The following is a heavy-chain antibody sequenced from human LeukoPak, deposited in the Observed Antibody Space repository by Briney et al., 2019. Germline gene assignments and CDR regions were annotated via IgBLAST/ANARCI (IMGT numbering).Heavy chain of an antibody. CDR1: GLDFGSHG. J-gene: IGHJ6*03. CDR3: AKDPARSMDV. Sequence: PGGSLRLSXAVSGLDFGSHGFHWVRQAPGKGLEWVAAVWADGRTKDVAGSAKGRFTASRNNFENTVFLQMNDLRVEDAAMYYYAKDPARSMDVWGKGTTVIVSS. CDR2: VWADGRTK. V-gene: IGHV3-33*06.